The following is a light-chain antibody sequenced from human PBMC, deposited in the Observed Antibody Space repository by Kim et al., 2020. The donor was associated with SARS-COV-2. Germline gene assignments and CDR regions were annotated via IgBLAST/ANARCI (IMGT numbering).Light chain of an antibody. CDR2: GAS. CDR3: LQHSTYQIT. CDR1: QDIRNG. Sequence: ASGEDNITITCRASQDIRNGLGWYQQNPGRAPKRLIYGASSLQSGVPSRFSGSESRTEFTLTISSEQPEEFATYFYLQHSTYQITFGQGTRLEIK. V-gene: IGKV1-17*01. J-gene: IGKJ5*01.